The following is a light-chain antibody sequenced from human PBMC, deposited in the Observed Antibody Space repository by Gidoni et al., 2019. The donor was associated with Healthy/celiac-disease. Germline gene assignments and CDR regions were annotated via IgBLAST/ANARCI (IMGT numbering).Light chain of an antibody. CDR2: RNN. CDR3: AAWDDSLSAAV. CDR1: SSNIGSNY. J-gene: IGLJ7*01. Sequence: QSVLTQPPSASGTPGQRVTIPCSGSSSNIGSNYVYWYQQLPGTAPKLLIYRNNQRPSGVPARFSGSKSGTSASLAISGLRSEDEADYYCAAWDDSLSAAVFGGGTQLTVL. V-gene: IGLV1-47*01.